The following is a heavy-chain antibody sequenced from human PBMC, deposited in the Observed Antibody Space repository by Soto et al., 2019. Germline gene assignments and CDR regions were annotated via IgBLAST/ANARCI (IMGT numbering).Heavy chain of an antibody. CDR3: AKDRGFRVDPTRQYFDY. D-gene: IGHD3-10*01. J-gene: IGHJ4*02. CDR2: ISGSGGST. V-gene: IGHV3-23*01. Sequence: GGSLRLSCAASGFTFSSYAMSWVRQAPGKGLEWVSAISGSGGSTYYADSVKGRFTISRDNSKNTLYLQMNSLRAEDTAVYYCAKDRGFRVDPTRQYFDYWGQGTLVTVSS. CDR1: GFTFSSYA.